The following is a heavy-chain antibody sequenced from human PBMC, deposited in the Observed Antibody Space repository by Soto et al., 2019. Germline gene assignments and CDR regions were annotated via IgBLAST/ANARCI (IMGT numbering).Heavy chain of an antibody. V-gene: IGHV3-23*01. Sequence: GGSLRLSCAASGFVFSAYAVNPVRQAPGKGLQCVSSITGSSDYTSYIASVKGRFTISRDNSKNMLYLQIHSLRAETTAVYFCAKGPPTGAHYSFDYWSQGTLVTVSS. D-gene: IGHD2-8*02. CDR2: ITGSSDYT. CDR1: GFVFSAYA. CDR3: AKGPPTGAHYSFDY. J-gene: IGHJ4*02.